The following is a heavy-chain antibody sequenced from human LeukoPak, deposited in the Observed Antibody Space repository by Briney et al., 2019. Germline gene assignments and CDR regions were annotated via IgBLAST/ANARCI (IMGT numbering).Heavy chain of an antibody. J-gene: IGHJ4*02. D-gene: IGHD1/OR15-1a*01. CDR3: ARGLAENKYYFDY. V-gene: IGHV3-30*04. CDR2: ISYDGSNK. Sequence: GSLRLSCAASGFIFRNYEMNWVRQAPGKGLEWVAVISYDGSNKYYADSVKGRFTISRDNSKNTLYLQMNSLRAEDTAVYYCARGLAENKYYFDYWGQGTLVTVSS. CDR1: GFIFRNYE.